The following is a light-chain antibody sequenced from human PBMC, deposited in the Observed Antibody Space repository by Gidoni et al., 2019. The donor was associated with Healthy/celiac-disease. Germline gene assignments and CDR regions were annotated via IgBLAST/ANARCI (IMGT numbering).Light chain of an antibody. CDR2: DAS. Sequence: EIVLTQSPATLSLSPGERATLSCRASQSVSSYLAWYQQKPDQAPRLLIYDASNRATGIPARFSGSGSGTDFTLTISSLEPEDFAVYYCQQRSNWPLTFGRGTKVEIK. J-gene: IGKJ4*01. V-gene: IGKV3-11*01. CDR3: QQRSNWPLT. CDR1: QSVSSY.